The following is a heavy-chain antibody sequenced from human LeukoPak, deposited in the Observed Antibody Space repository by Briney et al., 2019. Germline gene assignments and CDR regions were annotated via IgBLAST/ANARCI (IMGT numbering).Heavy chain of an antibody. V-gene: IGHV3-74*01. J-gene: IGHJ5*02. CDR3: ASEGGDYGDP. D-gene: IGHD4/OR15-4a*01. CDR2: INRDGSRT. CDR1: GFTFSSNW. Sequence: GGSLRLSCAASGFTFSSNWMHWVRQVPGKGLVWVSRINRDGSRTDYADSVKGRFTISRDNTKNTLYLQMNSLRAEDTAVYYCASEGGDYGDPWGQGTLVTVSS.